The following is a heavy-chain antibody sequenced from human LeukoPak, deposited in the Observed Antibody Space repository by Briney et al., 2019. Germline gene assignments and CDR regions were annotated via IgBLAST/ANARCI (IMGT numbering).Heavy chain of an antibody. V-gene: IGHV1-46*01. CDR1: GYSFTSHY. J-gene: IGHJ4*02. Sequence: ASVKVSCMASGYSFTSHYMHWVRQAPGQGLEWMGIINPSAGSTSYPQKFQGRVTMTRDTPTSTVYMELSSLRSEDTAVYYCAAPGASGFVGNFWSGPLDFWGQGTLITVSS. D-gene: IGHD3-3*01. CDR3: AAPGASGFVGNFWSGPLDF. CDR2: INPSAGST.